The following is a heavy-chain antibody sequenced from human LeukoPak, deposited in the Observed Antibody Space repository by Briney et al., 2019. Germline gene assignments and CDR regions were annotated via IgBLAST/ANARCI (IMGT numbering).Heavy chain of an antibody. CDR2: INWDGSRI. V-gene: IGHV3-9*01. CDR1: GFTFDDHA. J-gene: IGHJ3*02. CDR3: ARASYYYDTSGLGALDI. Sequence: GRSLRLSCAASGFTFDDHAMYWVRQAPGTGLEWVSGINWDGSRIGYADAVNGRFTISRDSAKKSLYLQMNSLRTEDTALYYCARASYYYDTSGLGALDIWGQETLVTVSS. D-gene: IGHD3-22*01.